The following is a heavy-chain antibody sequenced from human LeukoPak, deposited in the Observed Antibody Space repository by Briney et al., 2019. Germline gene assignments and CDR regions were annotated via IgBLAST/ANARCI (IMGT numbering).Heavy chain of an antibody. Sequence: GRSLRLSCAASGFSFSTYGMRWVRQAPGNGLEWVSVISSDGTNKDYADSVKGRFAISRDNSKNTLYLQMNSLRAEDTAVYYCAREVGTFFDDSGQGTLVTVSS. V-gene: IGHV3-30*09. CDR2: ISSDGTNK. CDR1: GFSFSTYG. CDR3: AREVGTFFDD. D-gene: IGHD2-21*02. J-gene: IGHJ4*02.